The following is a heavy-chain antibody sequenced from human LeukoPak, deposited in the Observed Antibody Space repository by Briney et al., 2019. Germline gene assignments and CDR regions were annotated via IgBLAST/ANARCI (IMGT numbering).Heavy chain of an antibody. J-gene: IGHJ5*02. CDR2: IYYSGST. D-gene: IGHD3-3*01. CDR3: ARADLYYDFWSGYWFDP. CDR1: GGSISSSNYY. V-gene: IGHV4-39*07. Sequence: SETLSLTCTVSGGSISSSNYYWGWIRQPPGKGLEWIGNIYYSGSTYYSPSLKSRVTISVDTSKNQFSLKLSSVTAADTAVYYCARADLYYDFWSGYWFDPWGQGTLVTVSS.